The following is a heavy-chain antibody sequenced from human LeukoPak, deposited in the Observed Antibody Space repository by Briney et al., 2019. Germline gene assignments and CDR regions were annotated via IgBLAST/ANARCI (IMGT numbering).Heavy chain of an antibody. D-gene: IGHD3-10*01. Sequence: GGSLRLSRAASGFTFSSYEMNWVRQAPGKGLEWVSYISSSGSTIYYADSVKGRFTISRDNAKNSLYLQMNSLRAEDTAVYYCARDRWFGESGEGTSFDYWGQGTLVTVSS. CDR3: ARDRWFGESGEGTSFDY. J-gene: IGHJ4*02. CDR1: GFTFSSYE. V-gene: IGHV3-48*03. CDR2: ISSSGSTI.